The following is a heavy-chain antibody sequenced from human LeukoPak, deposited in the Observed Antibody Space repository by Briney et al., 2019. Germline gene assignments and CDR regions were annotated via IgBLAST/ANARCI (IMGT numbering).Heavy chain of an antibody. V-gene: IGHV3-23*01. CDR2: IDDSGKTT. CDR3: AKVAAWTYFDS. D-gene: IGHD3/OR15-3a*01. CDR1: GFTFRSSA. J-gene: IGHJ4*02. Sequence: PGGSLRLSCAASGFTFRSSAMTWVRLAPGKGLGWVSGIDDSGKTTYYLDSVKGRFTISRDNSKNTLYLQLTSLRVEDTAIYYCAKVAAWTYFDSWGQGTLVTVSS.